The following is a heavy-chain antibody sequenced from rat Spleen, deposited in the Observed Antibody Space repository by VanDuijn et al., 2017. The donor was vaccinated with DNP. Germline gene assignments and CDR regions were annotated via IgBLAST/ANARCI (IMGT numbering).Heavy chain of an antibody. Sequence: EVQLVESGGDLVQPGRSLKLSCAASGFTFSNSDMAWVRQAPTKGLEWVASISTSGGSTYYRDSVKGRFTISRDDSKDTLYLQMDSLRSDDTATYYCARDNYGTSGALDPWGQGTSVTVSS. D-gene: IGHD1-11*01. V-gene: IGHV5S13*01. CDR1: GFTFSNSD. CDR2: ISTSGGST. J-gene: IGHJ4*01. CDR3: ARDNYGTSGALDP.